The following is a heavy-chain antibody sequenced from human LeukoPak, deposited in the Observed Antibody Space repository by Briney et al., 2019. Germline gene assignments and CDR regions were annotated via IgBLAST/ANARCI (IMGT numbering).Heavy chain of an antibody. CDR3: ARLNNAANFLDY. CDR2: IDPNSGDT. CDR1: GYSFTGYF. Sequence: ASVKVSCKASGYSFTGYFIHWVRQAPGQGLEWMGCIDPNSGDTKYAQKFQGRVSMPRDTSTRTAYMELSRLRSDDTAVYYCARLNNAANFLDYWGQGSLVTVFS. V-gene: IGHV1-2*02. J-gene: IGHJ4*02. D-gene: IGHD1/OR15-1a*01.